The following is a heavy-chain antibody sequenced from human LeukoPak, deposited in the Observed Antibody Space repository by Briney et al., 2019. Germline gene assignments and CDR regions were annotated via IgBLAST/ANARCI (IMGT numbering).Heavy chain of an antibody. V-gene: IGHV3-23*01. CDR3: AKGYRGNYDY. J-gene: IGHJ4*02. CDR1: GFTFSSYG. D-gene: IGHD1-7*01. CDR2: INDRGDNT. Sequence: AGGSLRLSCAASGFTFSSYGMTWVRQAPEKGLEWVSAINDRGDNTYYADSVKGRFTISRDNSKNTVHLQMNSLRAEDTAVYYCAKGYRGNYDYWGQGTLVTVSS.